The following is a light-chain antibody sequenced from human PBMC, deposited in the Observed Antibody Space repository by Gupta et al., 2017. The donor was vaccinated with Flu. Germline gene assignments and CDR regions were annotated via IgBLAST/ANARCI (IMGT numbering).Light chain of an antibody. CDR1: QSISSNY. Sequence: DIQMIQSPSTLSASVGDRVTITCRASQSISSNYLAWYQQRPGTAPKLLIYQASGLASGVSSRFSGSKSGTEFTLTINSPQPDDFATDYCQQYNIYSQWTFGQGTKVEIK. J-gene: IGKJ1*01. CDR3: QQYNIYSQWT. CDR2: QAS. V-gene: IGKV1-5*03.